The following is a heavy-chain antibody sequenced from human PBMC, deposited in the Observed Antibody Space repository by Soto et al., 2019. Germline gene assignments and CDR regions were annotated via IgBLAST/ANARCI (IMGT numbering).Heavy chain of an antibody. CDR1: GYTFTGYY. V-gene: IGHV1-2*02. J-gene: IGHJ4*02. D-gene: IGHD6-13*01. CDR3: AVQQLVRDYFDY. Sequence: ASVKVSCKASGYTFTGYYMHWVRQAPGQGLEWMGWINPNSGGTNYAQKFQGRVTMTRDTSISTAYMELSRLRSDDTAVYYCAVQQLVRDYFDYWGQGTLVTVSS. CDR2: INPNSGGT.